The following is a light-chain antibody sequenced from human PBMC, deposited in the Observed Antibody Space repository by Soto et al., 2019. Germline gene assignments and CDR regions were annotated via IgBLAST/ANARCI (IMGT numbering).Light chain of an antibody. Sequence: QSALTQPPSASGSPGQSVTISCTGTSSDICAYIYVSWYQQHPGKAPKLMISEVSRRPSGVPERFSGSKSGNTASLTVSGLQADDEAHYYCSSYAGRNNFVFGTGTKVTVL. CDR1: SSDICAYIY. V-gene: IGLV2-8*01. CDR2: EVS. CDR3: SSYAGRNNFV. J-gene: IGLJ1*01.